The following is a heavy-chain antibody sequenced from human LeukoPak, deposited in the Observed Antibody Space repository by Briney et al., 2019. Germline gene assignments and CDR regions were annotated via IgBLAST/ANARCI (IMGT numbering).Heavy chain of an antibody. CDR2: IYYDGSNK. D-gene: IGHD3-10*01. CDR1: GFTFSNYG. CDR3: ATLRRSDSGSFYSDY. V-gene: IGHV3-33*01. Sequence: PGRSLRLSCAASGFTFSNYGMHWVRQAPGKGLEWVALIYYDGSNKYYPDSVRGRFTISRDNSKNTLYLQMNSLRAEDTAVCYCATLRRSDSGSFYSDYWGQGTLVSVSS. J-gene: IGHJ4*02.